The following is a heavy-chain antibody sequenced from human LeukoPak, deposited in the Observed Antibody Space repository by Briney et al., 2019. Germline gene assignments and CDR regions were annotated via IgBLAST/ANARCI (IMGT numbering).Heavy chain of an antibody. CDR1: GASFSSDY. D-gene: IGHD3-22*01. V-gene: IGHV4-34*01. CDR3: ARGLYDSGDYHYGIRAYYFDT. CDR2: INHKGRS. Sequence: SETLSLTCAVSGASFSSDYWTWIRQPPRQGLGLIAEINHKGRSNYNPSLKSRVAISVDTSKNQFSLNLSSVTAADTARYYCARGLYDSGDYHYGIRAYYFDTWGQGTLVTVSS. J-gene: IGHJ4*02.